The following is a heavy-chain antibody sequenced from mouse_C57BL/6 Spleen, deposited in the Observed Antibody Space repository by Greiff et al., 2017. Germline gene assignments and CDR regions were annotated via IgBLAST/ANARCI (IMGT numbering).Heavy chain of an antibody. CDR3: ARSGGYYRAVDY. V-gene: IGHV14-2*01. Sequence: EVQLQQSGAELVKPGASVKLSCTASGFNIKDYYMHWVKQRTEQGLEWIGRIDPEDGETKYAPKCQGKATITADTSSNTAYLQLSSLTSEDTAVYYCARSGGYYRAVDYWGQGTSVTVSS. CDR1: GFNIKDYY. D-gene: IGHD2-3*01. CDR2: IDPEDGET. J-gene: IGHJ4*01.